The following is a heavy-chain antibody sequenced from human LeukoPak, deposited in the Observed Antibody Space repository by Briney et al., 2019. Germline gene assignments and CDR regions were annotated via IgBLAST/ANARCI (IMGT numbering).Heavy chain of an antibody. J-gene: IGHJ4*02. CDR1: GGSISSGGYY. CDR2: IYYSEST. V-gene: IGHV4-31*03. CDR3: ARDLELERNRWDYFES. Sequence: SETLSLTCTVSGGSISSGGYYWSWIRQHPGKGLEWIGHIYYSESTYYNPSLKSRVSTSVDTSKNQFSLRLSSVTAADTAVYYCARDLELERNRWDYFESWGQGTLVTVPS. D-gene: IGHD1-1*01.